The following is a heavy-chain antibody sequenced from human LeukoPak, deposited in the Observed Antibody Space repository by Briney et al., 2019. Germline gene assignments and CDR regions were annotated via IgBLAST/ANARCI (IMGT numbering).Heavy chain of an antibody. V-gene: IGHV4-39*01. CDR1: GGSISSSSYY. CDR3: ARLSGGTQWLAPFDY. CDR2: IYYSGST. Sequence: SETLSLIRTVSGGSISSSSYYWGWIRQPPGKGLEWIGPIYYSGSTYYNASLKSRLTISVDTSKNQFSLKLSSVTAADTAVYYCARLSGGTQWLAPFDYWGQGTLVTVSS. J-gene: IGHJ4*02. D-gene: IGHD6-19*01.